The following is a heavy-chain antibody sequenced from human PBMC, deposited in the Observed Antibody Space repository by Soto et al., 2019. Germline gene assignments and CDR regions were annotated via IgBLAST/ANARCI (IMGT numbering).Heavy chain of an antibody. CDR3: ARLVVFDS. D-gene: IGHD3-9*01. Sequence: GGSLRLSCAASGFSFSNFEMNWVRQAPGKGLEWVSYIGSSGTTVFYADSVKGRFTISRDNAKNSLYLQMNSLRAEDTAVYYCARLVVFDSWGQGTLVTVS. CDR2: IGSSGTTV. V-gene: IGHV3-48*03. CDR1: GFSFSNFE. J-gene: IGHJ4*02.